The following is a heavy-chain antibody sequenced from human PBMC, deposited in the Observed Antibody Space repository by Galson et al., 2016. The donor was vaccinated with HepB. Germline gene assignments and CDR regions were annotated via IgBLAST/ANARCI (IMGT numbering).Heavy chain of an antibody. D-gene: IGHD5-24*01. CDR1: GGSIGRNTYY. CDR3: ARREDGYSSAYHFDY. Sequence: SETLSLTCRLSGGSIGRNTYYWGWIRQPPGKGLEWIGSLFYTGTTFYNPSLKSRVSISVDTSKSQFSLNLNSVTAADTAFYYCARREDGYSSAYHFDYWGRGTLVTVS. CDR2: LFYTGTT. V-gene: IGHV4-39*01. J-gene: IGHJ4*02.